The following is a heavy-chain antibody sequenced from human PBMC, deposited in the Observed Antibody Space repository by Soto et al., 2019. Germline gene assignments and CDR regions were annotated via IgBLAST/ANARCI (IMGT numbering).Heavy chain of an antibody. CDR1: GYTLTELS. CDR3: ATELGYCSGGSCYSGGAFDI. D-gene: IGHD2-15*01. V-gene: IGHV1-24*01. Sequence: ASVKVSCKVSGYTLTELSMHWVRQAPGKGLEWMGGFDPEDGETIYAQKFQGRVTMTEDTSTDTAYMELSSLRSEDTAVYYCATELGYCSGGSCYSGGAFDIWGQGTKVTVSS. CDR2: FDPEDGET. J-gene: IGHJ3*02.